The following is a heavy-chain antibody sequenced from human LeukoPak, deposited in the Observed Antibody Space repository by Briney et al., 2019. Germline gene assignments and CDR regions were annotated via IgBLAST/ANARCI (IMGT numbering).Heavy chain of an antibody. V-gene: IGHV4-39*01. Sequence: SETLSLTCTVSGDSISSSSYYWGWIRQSPGKGLEWIGSIHYSGSTYYNPSLKSRVTISVDTSKNQFSLKLSSVTAADTAVYYCVRHNDYSQGYTAYWGQGSLVTVSS. J-gene: IGHJ4*02. D-gene: IGHD5-18*01. CDR1: GDSISSSSYY. CDR2: IHYSGST. CDR3: VRHNDYSQGYTAY.